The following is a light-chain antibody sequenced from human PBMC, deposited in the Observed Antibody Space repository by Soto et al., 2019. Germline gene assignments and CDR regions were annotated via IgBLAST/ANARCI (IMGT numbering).Light chain of an antibody. V-gene: IGKV3-15*01. CDR1: QSVSSN. J-gene: IGKJ1*01. CDR2: GAS. CDR3: QQYGSSPRT. Sequence: RVLTQSPNTLSVSPGERATLSCRASQSVSSNLAWYQQKPGQAPRLLIYGASTRATGIPARFSGSGSGTEFTLTISSLQSEDFAVYYCQQYGSSPRTFGQGTKVDIK.